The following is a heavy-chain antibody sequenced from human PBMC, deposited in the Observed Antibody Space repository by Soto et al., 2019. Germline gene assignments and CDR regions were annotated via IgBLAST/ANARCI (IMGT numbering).Heavy chain of an antibody. D-gene: IGHD1-1*01. Sequence: TRPLRQACRFSCLPYDNNELCVNWIRQPPGKALEWLALIDWDGDRYYNTGLKTRITMSKDTAKNQVVLTMTNMDPVYSATCCRARSLQSGFDNWGEGALVSVSS. CDR1: CLPYDNNELC. CDR3: ARSLQSGFDN. J-gene: IGHJ4*02. CDR2: IDWDGDR. V-gene: IGHV2-70*01.